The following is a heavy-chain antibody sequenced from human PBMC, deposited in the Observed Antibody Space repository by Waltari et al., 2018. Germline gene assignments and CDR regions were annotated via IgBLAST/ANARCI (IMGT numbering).Heavy chain of an antibody. CDR3: ARDLGGANAFDI. D-gene: IGHD3-16*01. CDR1: GFTFSSYW. CDR2: RKQEGSEK. Sequence: EVQLVESGGGLVQPGGSLRLSCAASGFTFSSYWMSWVRQAPGKGLEWVANRKQEGSEKYYVDSVKGRFTISRDNAKNSLYLQMNSLRAEDMAVYYCARDLGGANAFDIWGQGTMVTVSS. J-gene: IGHJ3*02. V-gene: IGHV3-7*01.